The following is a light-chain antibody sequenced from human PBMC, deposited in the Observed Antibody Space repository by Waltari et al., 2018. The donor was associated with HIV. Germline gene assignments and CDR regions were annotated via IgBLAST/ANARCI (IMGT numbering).Light chain of an antibody. CDR3: SSYTITSTYV. Sequence: QSALTQPASVSGSPGQSITISCTGTGSEVGGYNYVSWYQQHPGTSPILLIYEVTRRPSGVSNRFSGAKSGSTASLAISGLQAEDEADYYCSSYTITSTYVFGTGTKVTVL. CDR1: GSEVGGYNY. J-gene: IGLJ1*01. CDR2: EVT. V-gene: IGLV2-14*03.